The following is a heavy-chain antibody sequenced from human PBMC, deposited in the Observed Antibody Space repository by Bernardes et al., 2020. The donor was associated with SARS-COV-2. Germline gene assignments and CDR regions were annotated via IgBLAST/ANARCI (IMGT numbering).Heavy chain of an antibody. D-gene: IGHD3-10*01. CDR3: ARDRFYGSGDMDV. V-gene: IGHV3-66*03. CDR2: IYTRGNT. J-gene: IGHJ6*02. Sequence: LRLSCAASGFTVSTDYMYWVRQAPGKGLEWVSVIYTRGNTGYADSVQGRFTISRDNSKNTVFLQMNSLRDDDTAVYYCARDRFYGSGDMDVWGQGTTVTVSS. CDR1: GFTVSTDY.